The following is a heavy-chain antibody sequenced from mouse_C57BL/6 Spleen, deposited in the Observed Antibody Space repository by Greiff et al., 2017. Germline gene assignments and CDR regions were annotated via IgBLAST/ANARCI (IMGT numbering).Heavy chain of an antibody. V-gene: IGHV5-4*01. CDR2: ISDGGSYT. CDR3: ARDHLPYWYFDV. Sequence: EVKLEESGGGLVKPGGSLKLSCAASGFTFSSYAMSWVRQTPEKRLEWVATISDGGSYTYYPDNVKGRFTISRDNAKNNLYLQMSHLKSEDTAMYYCARDHLPYWYFDVWGTGTTVTVSS. J-gene: IGHJ1*03. CDR1: GFTFSSYA.